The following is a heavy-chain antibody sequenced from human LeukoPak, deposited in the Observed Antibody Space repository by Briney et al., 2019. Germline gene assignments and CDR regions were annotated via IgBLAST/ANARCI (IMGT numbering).Heavy chain of an antibody. CDR1: GFTFDDYG. V-gene: IGHV3-20*04. CDR2: INWNGGST. J-gene: IGHJ6*03. Sequence: GGSLRLSCAASGFTFDDYGMSWVRQAPGKGLEWVSGINWNGGSTGYADSVKGRFTISRDNSKNTLYLQMNSLRAEDTALYYCARGGSPIYYYYMDVWGKGTTVTVSS. CDR3: ARGGSPIYYYYMDV. D-gene: IGHD2-21*01.